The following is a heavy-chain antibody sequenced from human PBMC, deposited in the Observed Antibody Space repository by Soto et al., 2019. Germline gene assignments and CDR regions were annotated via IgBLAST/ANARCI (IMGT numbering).Heavy chain of an antibody. CDR3: AKRWELLG. CDR2: IKSKTDGGTT. D-gene: IGHD2-15*01. J-gene: IGHJ4*02. V-gene: IGHV3-15*01. CDR1: GFTFSNAW. Sequence: ESGGGLVKPGGSLRLSCAASGFTFSNAWMSWVRQAPGKGLEWIGLIKSKTDGGTTDYAAPVKGRFTISRDDSKNTLYLQMNSLKTEDTAVYYCAKRWELLGGGEGTLVTVSS.